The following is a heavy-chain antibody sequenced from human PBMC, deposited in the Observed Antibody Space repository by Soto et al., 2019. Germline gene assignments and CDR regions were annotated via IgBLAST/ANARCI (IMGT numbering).Heavy chain of an antibody. Sequence: PSETLSLTCAVSGGSITIGNWWTWVRQPPGKGLEWIGEINHSGSTNYNPSLKSRVTISVDKSKNQFSLKLTSVTAADTAVYYCATLGGRGWDNFDYWGQGTLVTAPQ. J-gene: IGHJ4*02. CDR1: GGSITIGNW. D-gene: IGHD6-19*01. CDR2: INHSGST. V-gene: IGHV4-4*02. CDR3: ATLGGRGWDNFDY.